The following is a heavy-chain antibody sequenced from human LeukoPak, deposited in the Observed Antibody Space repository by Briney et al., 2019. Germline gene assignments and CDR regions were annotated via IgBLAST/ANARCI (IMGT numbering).Heavy chain of an antibody. CDR2: IYTSGST. Sequence: SETLSLTCTVSGGSISSYYWSWIRQPPGKGLEWIGYIYTSGSTNYNPSLKSRVTISVDTSKNQFSLDLSSVTAADTAVYYCARQKCTSTSCLTKNAFDVWGQGTMVTVSS. CDR1: GGSISSYY. D-gene: IGHD2-2*01. V-gene: IGHV4-4*09. J-gene: IGHJ3*01. CDR3: ARQKCTSTSCLTKNAFDV.